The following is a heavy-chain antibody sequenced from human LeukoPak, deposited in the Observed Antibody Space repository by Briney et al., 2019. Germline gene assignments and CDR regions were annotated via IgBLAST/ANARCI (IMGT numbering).Heavy chain of an antibody. CDR3: ARSHGGLYYFDY. J-gene: IGHJ4*02. CDR1: GVSISSTSYY. CDR2: IYYSGST. D-gene: IGHD3/OR15-3a*01. Sequence: SETLSLTCTVSGVSISSTSYYWGWIRQPPGKGPEWIGSIYYSGSTYYNPSLKSRVTISVDTSKSQFSLKLRSVTAADTAVYYCARSHGGLYYFDYWGQGTLVTASA. V-gene: IGHV4-39*01.